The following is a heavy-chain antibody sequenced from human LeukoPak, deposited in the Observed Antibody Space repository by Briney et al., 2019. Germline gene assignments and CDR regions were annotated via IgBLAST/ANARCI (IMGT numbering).Heavy chain of an antibody. J-gene: IGHJ4*02. CDR1: GDTFTGYY. Sequence: ASVKVSCKASGDTFTGYYLHWVRQAPGQGLEWMGWINPKSGATKYTQMVQGRVTMTRDTSISTAYMDLSSLRSDDTAVYYCATGSPTAGSGFPQENWGQESLVTVSS. CDR3: ATGSPTAGSGFPQEN. CDR2: INPKSGAT. D-gene: IGHD2-15*01. V-gene: IGHV1-2*02.